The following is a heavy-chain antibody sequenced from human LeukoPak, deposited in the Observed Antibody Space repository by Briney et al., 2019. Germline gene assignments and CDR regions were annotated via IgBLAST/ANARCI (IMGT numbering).Heavy chain of an antibody. V-gene: IGHV1-69*13. D-gene: IGHD4-17*01. CDR2: IIPIFGTA. Sequence: ASVKVSCKASGGTFSSYAISWVRQAPGQGLEWMGGIIPIFGTANYAQKFQGRVTITADESTSTAYMELSSLRSEDTAVYYCARGEVTTVTTAYFDLWGRGTLVTVSS. J-gene: IGHJ2*01. CDR1: GGTFSSYA. CDR3: ARGEVTTVTTAYFDL.